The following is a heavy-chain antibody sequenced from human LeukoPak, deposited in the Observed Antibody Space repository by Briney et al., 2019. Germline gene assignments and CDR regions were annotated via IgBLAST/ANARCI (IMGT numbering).Heavy chain of an antibody. V-gene: IGHV4-4*07. CDR2: IYSSGSI. J-gene: IGHJ6*03. D-gene: IGHD3-10*01. CDR3: SRDQGDYGSGTNYNMYYYYMDV. Sequence: SETLSLTCTVSGGSISSYYWSWIRQPAGKGLEWIGRIYSSGSINYNPSLKSRVTISVDKSKNRFSLKLSSVTAADTAVYYCSRDQGDYGSGTNYNMYYYYMDVWGKGTTVTVSS. CDR1: GGSISSYY.